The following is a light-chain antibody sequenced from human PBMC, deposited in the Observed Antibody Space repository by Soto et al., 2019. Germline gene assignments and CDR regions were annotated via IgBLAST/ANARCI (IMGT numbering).Light chain of an antibody. Sequence: EIVLTQSPAILSVSPGERATLSCRASQSVGINVAWYQQKTGQAPRLIIYGASTRATGSPDRFSASGSATELTLTISRLLSEDFAVYYCQKYNDWPRTFGQGTKVDIK. CDR3: QKYNDWPRT. J-gene: IGKJ1*01. CDR2: GAS. V-gene: IGKV3-15*01. CDR1: QSVGIN.